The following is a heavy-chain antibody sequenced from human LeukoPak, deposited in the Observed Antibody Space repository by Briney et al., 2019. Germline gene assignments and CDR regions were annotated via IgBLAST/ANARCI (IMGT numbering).Heavy chain of an antibody. D-gene: IGHD1/OR15-1a*01. CDR2: IYYSGST. J-gene: IGHJ6*03. CDR1: GGSISSSSYC. CDR3: AKDRLLWNRYYYYYMDV. Sequence: SETLSLTCTVSGGSISSSSYCWGWIRQPPGKGLEWIGSIYYSGSTYYNPSLKSRVTISVDTSKNQFSLKLSSVTAADTAVYYCAKDRLLWNRYYYYYMDVWGKGTTVTISS. V-gene: IGHV4-39*07.